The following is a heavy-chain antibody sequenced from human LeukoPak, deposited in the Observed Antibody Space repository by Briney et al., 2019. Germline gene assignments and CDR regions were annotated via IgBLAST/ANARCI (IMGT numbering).Heavy chain of an antibody. V-gene: IGHV3-74*01. D-gene: IGHD5-24*01. CDR1: GFAFSSYW. CDR3: ARRIQGMAPYYFDY. J-gene: IGHJ4*02. CDR2: INSDGGST. Sequence: PGGSLRLSCTACGFAFSSYWMYWVRQAPGKGLVWVSRINSDGGSTSYADSVKGRFTISRDNAKNTLYLQMNSLRAEDTAVYYCARRIQGMAPYYFDYWGQGTLVTASS.